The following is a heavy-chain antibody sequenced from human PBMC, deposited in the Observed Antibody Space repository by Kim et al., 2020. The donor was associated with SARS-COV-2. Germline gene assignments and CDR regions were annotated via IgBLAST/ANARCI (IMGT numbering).Heavy chain of an antibody. Sequence: SVKGRFTISRDNAKNSLYLQMNSLRAEETAVYYCARDRGDSYDPFWYFDLWGRGTLVTVSS. V-gene: IGHV3-48*03. J-gene: IGHJ2*01. CDR3: ARDRGDSYDPFWYFDL. D-gene: IGHD5-18*01.